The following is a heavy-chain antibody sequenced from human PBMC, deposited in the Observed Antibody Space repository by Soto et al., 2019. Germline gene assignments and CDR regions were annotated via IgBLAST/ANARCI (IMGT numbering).Heavy chain of an antibody. J-gene: IGHJ6*03. Sequence: ASVKVSCKASGYTFTSYYMHWVRQAPGQGLEWMGIINPSGGSTSYAQKFQGRVTMTRDTSTSTVYMELSSLRSEDTAVYYCARDKWRWSRESTAMVKVPYYYYYMDVWGKGTKVTVSS. CDR1: GYTFTSYY. D-gene: IGHD5-18*01. CDR2: INPSGGST. V-gene: IGHV1-46*03. CDR3: ARDKWRWSRESTAMVKVPYYYYYMDV.